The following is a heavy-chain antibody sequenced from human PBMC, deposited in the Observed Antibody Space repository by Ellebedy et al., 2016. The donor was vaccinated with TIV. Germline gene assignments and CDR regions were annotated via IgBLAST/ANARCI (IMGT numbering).Heavy chain of an antibody. V-gene: IGHV3-23*01. CDR3: AKELVSRSSLSFDY. J-gene: IGHJ4*02. D-gene: IGHD3-9*01. CDR2: IGPTSGYT. CDR1: GFSFSRYA. Sequence: GESLKISCAASGFSFSRYAMAWVRQAPGKGPAWVSAIGPTSGYTFYADSVRGRFTFSRDNSKNTLSLQMDSLRAEDTAVYYCAKELVSRSSLSFDYWGQGSRVTVSS.